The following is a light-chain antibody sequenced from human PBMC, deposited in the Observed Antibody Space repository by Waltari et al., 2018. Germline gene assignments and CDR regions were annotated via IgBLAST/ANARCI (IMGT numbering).Light chain of an antibody. CDR3: QHYHTLPYT. V-gene: IGKV1-33*01. CDR2: DAS. J-gene: IGKJ2*01. Sequence: IQMAQSPSSLSAAVGDRFTITCQTTQDVTTSLSWFQQKPGKAPQLLIYDASTLQSGVPSRFSGSGSGTSFSFTITSLQPEDSATYYCQHYHTLPYTFGRGTKLQIK. CDR1: QDVTTS.